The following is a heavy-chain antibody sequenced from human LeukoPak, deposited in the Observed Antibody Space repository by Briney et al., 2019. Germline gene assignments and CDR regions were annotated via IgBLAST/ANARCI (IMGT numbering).Heavy chain of an antibody. CDR3: ASGAWYDYVWETYRRQFDY. CDR2: INQDGSEK. D-gene: IGHD3-16*02. CDR1: GFTFSSYW. J-gene: IGHJ4*02. Sequence: GGSLRLSCAASGFTFSSYWMSWVRQAPGKGLEWVANINQDGSEKYYVDSVKGRFTISRDNAKNSLHLQMNSLRVEDTALYYCASGAWYDYVWETYRRQFDYWGQGTLVTVFS. V-gene: IGHV3-7*01.